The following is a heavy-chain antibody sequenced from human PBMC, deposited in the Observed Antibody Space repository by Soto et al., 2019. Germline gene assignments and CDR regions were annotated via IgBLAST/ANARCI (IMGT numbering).Heavy chain of an antibody. CDR3: AARAGTLYY. CDR2: MNPNSGNT. V-gene: IGHV1-8*01. Sequence: ASVKVSCKASGYTFTSYYINWVRQATGQGLEWMGWMNPNSGNTGYAQKFQERVTMTRNMSTSTAYMELSSLRSEDTAVYYCAARAGTLYYWGQGTLVTVSS. CDR1: GYTFTSYY. D-gene: IGHD6-13*01. J-gene: IGHJ4*02.